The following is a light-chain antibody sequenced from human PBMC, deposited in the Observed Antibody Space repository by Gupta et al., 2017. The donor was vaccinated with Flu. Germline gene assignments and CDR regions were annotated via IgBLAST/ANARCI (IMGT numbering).Light chain of an antibody. Sequence: DIQMTPSPYSLSASVGDRATITCRASQGIRNDLGWYQQKPGKAAKRLIYAASTLESGVPSRFSSSGSGTESTLTISSRQPEDYATYYCLQHNSYPRTFGQGTKVEIK. CDR3: LQHNSYPRT. V-gene: IGKV1-17*01. CDR1: QGIRND. J-gene: IGKJ1*01. CDR2: AAS.